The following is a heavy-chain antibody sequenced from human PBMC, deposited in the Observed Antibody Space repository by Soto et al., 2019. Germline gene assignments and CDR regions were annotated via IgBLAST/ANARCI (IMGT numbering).Heavy chain of an antibody. CDR3: AKFSIQLYFDYFDY. CDR2: IYSGGDT. J-gene: IGHJ4*02. V-gene: IGHV3-66*01. Sequence: PGGSLRLSCAVTGFTVSRNYINWVRQAPGKGLEWVSVIYSGGDTYYADSVKGRFTISRDNSKNTLYLQMSSLRAEDTAVYYCAKFSIQLYFDYFDYWGQGALVTVSS. CDR1: GFTVSRNY. D-gene: IGHD5-18*01.